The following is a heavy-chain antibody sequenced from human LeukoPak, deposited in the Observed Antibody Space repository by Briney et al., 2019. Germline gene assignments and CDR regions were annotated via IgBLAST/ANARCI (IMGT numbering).Heavy chain of an antibody. D-gene: IGHD6-25*01. Sequence: ASVKVSCKASGYTFTSFDINLVRQATGQGLEWMGWMNPNSGNTGYAQKFQGRVTMTRNTSISTAYMELSSLRSEDTAVYYCARNKAAMRWFDPWGQGTLVTVSS. CDR2: MNPNSGNT. CDR3: ARNKAAMRWFDP. J-gene: IGHJ5*02. CDR1: GYTFTSFD. V-gene: IGHV1-8*01.